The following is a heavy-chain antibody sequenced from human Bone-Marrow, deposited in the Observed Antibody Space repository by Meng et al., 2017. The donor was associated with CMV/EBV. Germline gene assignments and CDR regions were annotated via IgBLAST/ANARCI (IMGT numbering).Heavy chain of an antibody. J-gene: IGHJ3*02. D-gene: IGHD2-2*01. CDR3: ARASSGVYQLRGAFDI. V-gene: IGHV4-39*07. Sequence: SETLSLTCTVSGGSISSSSYYWGWIRQPPGKGLEWIGSIYYSGSTYYNPSLKSRVTISVDTSKNQFSLKLSSVTAADTAVYYCARASSGVYQLRGAFDIWGQGTMVTVSS. CDR2: IYYSGST. CDR1: GGSISSSSYY.